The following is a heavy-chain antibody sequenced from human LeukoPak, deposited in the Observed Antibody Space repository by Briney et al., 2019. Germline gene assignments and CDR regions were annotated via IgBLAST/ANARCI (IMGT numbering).Heavy chain of an antibody. V-gene: IGHV3-21*01. CDR2: ISGSSSYI. J-gene: IGHJ4*02. CDR3: ARGGAMVRGVSPLDY. Sequence: GGSLRLSCAASGFTFSNYIINWVRQAPGEGLEWVSSISGSSSYINYADSVKGRFTISRDNAKNSLYLQMNSLRAEDTAVYYCARGGAMVRGVSPLDYWGQGTLVTVSS. CDR1: GFTFSNYI. D-gene: IGHD3-10*01.